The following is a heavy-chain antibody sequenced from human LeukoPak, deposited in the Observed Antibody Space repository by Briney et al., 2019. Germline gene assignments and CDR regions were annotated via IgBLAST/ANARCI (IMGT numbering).Heavy chain of an antibody. CDR1: EFTFSTYG. Sequence: GGSLRLSCAASEFTFSTYGMHWVRQAPGKGLEWVAVISYDGSYKFYADSVKGRFTISRDNSKSTLYLQMNSLRAEDTAVYYCARDNSYGYDYWGQGTLVTVSS. J-gene: IGHJ4*02. V-gene: IGHV3-30*03. D-gene: IGHD5-18*01. CDR3: ARDNSYGYDY. CDR2: ISYDGSYK.